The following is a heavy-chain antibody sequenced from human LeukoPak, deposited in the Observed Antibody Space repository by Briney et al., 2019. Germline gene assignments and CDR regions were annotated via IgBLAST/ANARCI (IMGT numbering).Heavy chain of an antibody. CDR3: ARGGLQLYYYYYGMDV. CDR2: ISAYNGNT. D-gene: IGHD5-18*01. J-gene: IGHJ6*02. CDR1: GYTFTSYG. V-gene: IGHV1-18*01. Sequence: ASVKVSCKASGYTFTSYGISWVRQAPGQGLEWMGWISAYNGNTNYAQKLQGRVTMTTDTSTSTAYMELRSLRSDDTAVYYCARGGLQLYYYYYGMDVWGQGTTVTVSS.